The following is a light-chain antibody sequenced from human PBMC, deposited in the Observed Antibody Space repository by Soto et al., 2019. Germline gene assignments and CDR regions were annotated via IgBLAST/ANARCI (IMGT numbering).Light chain of an antibody. J-gene: IGKJ1*01. CDR2: GAF. CDR3: QQSYSTPPWT. CDR1: QNIGSN. Sequence: EIVMTQSPATLSVSPGERATLSCRASQNIGSNLAWYQQKPGQAPRLLIYGAFTRATGIAARFSGSGSGTEFTLTISSLQSEDFATYYCQQSYSTPPWTFGQGTKVDIK. V-gene: IGKV3-15*01.